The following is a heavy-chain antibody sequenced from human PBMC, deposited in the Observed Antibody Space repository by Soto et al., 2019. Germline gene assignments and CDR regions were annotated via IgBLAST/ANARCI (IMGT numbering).Heavy chain of an antibody. D-gene: IGHD5-12*01. CDR1: GGSISSSTYY. Sequence: QLQLQESGPGLVKPSETLSLTCTVSGGSISSSTYYWGWIRQPPGKGLEWIGSMFYSGSTYHNPSLTSRVTISVDTSKNQFSLKLSSVTAADTAVYYCARLSGYDGYNWFDPWGQGTLVTVSS. CDR2: MFYSGST. J-gene: IGHJ5*02. V-gene: IGHV4-39*01. CDR3: ARLSGYDGYNWFDP.